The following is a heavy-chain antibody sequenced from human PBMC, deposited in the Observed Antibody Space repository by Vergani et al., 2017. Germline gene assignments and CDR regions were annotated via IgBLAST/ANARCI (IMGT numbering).Heavy chain of an antibody. CDR2: IIPIFGTA. D-gene: IGHD2-15*01. Sequence: QVQLVQSGAEVKKPGSSVKVSCKASGGTFSSYAISWVRQAPGQGLEWMGRIIPIFGTANYAQKFQGRVTITADESTSTAYMELSSLRSEDTAVYYCARPPGYCSGGSCPLDYYYYGMDVWGQGTTVTVSS. CDR3: ARPPGYCSGGSCPLDYYYYGMDV. V-gene: IGHV1-69*18. CDR1: GGTFSSYA. J-gene: IGHJ6*02.